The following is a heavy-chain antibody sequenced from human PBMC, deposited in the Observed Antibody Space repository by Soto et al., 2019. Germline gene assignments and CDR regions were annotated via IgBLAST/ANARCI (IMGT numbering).Heavy chain of an antibody. D-gene: IGHD3-22*01. J-gene: IGHJ4*02. Sequence: GASVKVSCKASGYTFTRYTMNWVRQAPGQRLEWMGWINPDNGNTKSSQKFQGRFTISRDTSKSTLYLQMTSLRPDDTAVYYCATGANFYYDTSRYWGQGTLVTVSS. CDR2: INPDNGNT. CDR1: GYTFTRYT. CDR3: ATGANFYYDTSRY. V-gene: IGHV1-3*01.